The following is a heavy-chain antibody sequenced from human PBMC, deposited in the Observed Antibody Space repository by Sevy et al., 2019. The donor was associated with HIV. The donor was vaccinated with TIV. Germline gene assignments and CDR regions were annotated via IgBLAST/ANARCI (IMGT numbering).Heavy chain of an antibody. CDR3: AKAKSGLLAAGWGSRAFDI. V-gene: IGHV3-23*01. CDR2: ISASGGNT. J-gene: IGHJ3*02. Sequence: GGSLRLSCAASGFTLTSYAMSWVRQAPGKGLEWVSGISASGGNTYYADAVQGRFTISRDISKNTLYLEMNSVGAEDTAVNYCAKAKSGLLAAGWGSRAFDIWGQGTMVTVSS. D-gene: IGHD3-10*01. CDR1: GFTLTSYA.